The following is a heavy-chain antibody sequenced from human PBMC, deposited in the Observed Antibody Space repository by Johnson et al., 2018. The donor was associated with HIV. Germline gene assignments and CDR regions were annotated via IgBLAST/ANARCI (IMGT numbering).Heavy chain of an antibody. J-gene: IGHJ3*02. V-gene: IGHV3-66*02. CDR1: GFTVSSNY. D-gene: IGHD4-23*01. CDR2: IYSGGSP. Sequence: VQLVESGGGLVQPGGSLRLSCAASGFTVSSNYMSWVRQAPGKGLEWVSVIYSGGSPYYADFVKGRFTISRDNSKNTLYLQMNSLRAEDTAVYYCARDPTTVVGFDAFDIWGQGTMVTVSS. CDR3: ARDPTTVVGFDAFDI.